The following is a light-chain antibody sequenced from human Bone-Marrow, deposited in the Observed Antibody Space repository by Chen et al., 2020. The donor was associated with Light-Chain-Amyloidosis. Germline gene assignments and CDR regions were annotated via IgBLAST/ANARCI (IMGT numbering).Light chain of an antibody. CDR3: QQYGTSPLT. Sequence: DIVLTQSPGPLSFSPGEGANLSCRASQTIRSNYLTWYQQKFGQAPRLLIYGSASRATGIPDRFTGSGSGTDFTLNINRLEPEDFAMYYCQQYGTSPLTFGGGTKVEIK. CDR1: QTIRSNY. J-gene: IGKJ4*01. V-gene: IGKV3-20*01. CDR2: GSA.